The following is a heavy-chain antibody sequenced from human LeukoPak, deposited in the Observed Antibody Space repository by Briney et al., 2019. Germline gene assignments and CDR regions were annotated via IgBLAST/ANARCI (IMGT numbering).Heavy chain of an antibody. CDR1: GGSINGFY. D-gene: IGHD3-10*01. V-gene: IGHV4-59*08. J-gene: IGHJ4*02. Sequence: SETLSLTCTVSGGSINGFYWSWIRQPPGRRREWSGYISYSGSTYYRPSLKSRLTMSLDTSQNQFSLRLNSVTAADTAIYYCARHVISFGESYSQYSFDYWGQGSLVTVSS. CDR3: ARHVISFGESYSQYSFDY. CDR2: ISYSGST.